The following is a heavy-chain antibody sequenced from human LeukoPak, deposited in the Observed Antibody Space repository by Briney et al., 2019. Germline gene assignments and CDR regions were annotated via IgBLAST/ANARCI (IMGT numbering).Heavy chain of an antibody. CDR1: GFIFSDYT. CDR3: ARGLHDRSWYGAH. Sequence: GGSLRLSCAASGFIFSDYTMQWVRQAPGKGLEWVALLPPDGSYQYYADSLKGRFTISRDNFKNALYLQMNSLRLEDTAVYYCARGLHDRSWYGAHWGQGTLLSVSS. V-gene: IGHV3-30*04. D-gene: IGHD6-13*01. J-gene: IGHJ4*02. CDR2: LPPDGSYQ.